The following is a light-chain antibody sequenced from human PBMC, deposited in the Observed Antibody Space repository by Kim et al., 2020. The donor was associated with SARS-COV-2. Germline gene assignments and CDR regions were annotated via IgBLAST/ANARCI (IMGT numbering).Light chain of an antibody. V-gene: IGLV2-11*01. J-gene: IGLJ1*01. CDR1: SSDVGGYTY. Sequence: SPGQSVTLSCTGTSSDVGGYTYVSWYQQHPGKAPKLLIYDVSKRPSGVPDRFSGSKSGNTASLTISGLQAEDEDDYYCCSYAGSYVFGTGTKVTVL. CDR3: CSYAGSYV. CDR2: DVS.